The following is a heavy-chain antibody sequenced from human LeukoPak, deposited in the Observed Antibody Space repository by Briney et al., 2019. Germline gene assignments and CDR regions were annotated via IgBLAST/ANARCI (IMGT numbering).Heavy chain of an antibody. CDR1: GGSISSYY. D-gene: IGHD6-19*01. Sequence: SETLSLTCTVSGGSISSYYWSWIRQPPGKGLESIGCIYYSGSTNYNPSLKSRVTITVDTSKNQFSLQLSSVTAADTAVYYCARGEPVADSNWFDHWGQGTLVTVSS. J-gene: IGHJ5*02. CDR3: ARGEPVADSNWFDH. V-gene: IGHV4-59*01. CDR2: IYYSGST.